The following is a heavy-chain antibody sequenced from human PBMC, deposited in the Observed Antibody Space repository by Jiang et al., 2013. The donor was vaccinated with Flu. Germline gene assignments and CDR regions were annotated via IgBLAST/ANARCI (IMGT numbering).Heavy chain of an antibody. D-gene: IGHD2-21*02. V-gene: IGHV4-30-4*01. CDR2: ISYTGTT. J-gene: IGHJ6*02. CDR1: GSSINSADYY. Sequence: VQLVESGPGLVKPSQTLSLTCNVSGSSINSADYYWNWIRQPPGKGLEWIGYISYTGTTFYNPSVKGRVSISDDPSKNQFSLTLRSVTAADTAVYTCARDGGDRYYGLDVWGQ. CDR3: ARDGGDRYYGLDV.